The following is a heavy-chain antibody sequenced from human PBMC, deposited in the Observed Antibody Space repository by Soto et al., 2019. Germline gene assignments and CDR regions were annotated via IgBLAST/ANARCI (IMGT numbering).Heavy chain of an antibody. D-gene: IGHD5-18*01. J-gene: IGHJ6*04. Sequence: SVKVSCKASGGTFSSYAISWVRQAPGQGLEWMGGIIPIFGTANYAQKFQGRVTITADESTSTAYMELSSLRSEDTAVYYCARDGGKGYIYGYVGWYYYSMDFWCKGTTVTVSS. CDR3: ARDGGKGYIYGYVGWYYYSMDF. CDR1: GGTFSSYA. V-gene: IGHV1-69*13. CDR2: IIPIFGTA.